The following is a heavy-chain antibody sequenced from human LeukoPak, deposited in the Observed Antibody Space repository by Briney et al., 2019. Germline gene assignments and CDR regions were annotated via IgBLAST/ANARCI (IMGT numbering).Heavy chain of an antibody. CDR3: ARDDYGSGSFSPFLY. CDR2: MSAYNGNT. CDR1: GYTFNFYG. J-gene: IGHJ1*01. V-gene: IGHV1-18*01. Sequence: ASVKVSCKASGYTFNFYGISWVRQAPGQGLEWMGWMSAYNGNTNYAQKVQGRVTMTTDTSTTTAYMELRSLRSDDSAVYFCARDDYGSGSFSPFLYWGQGTLVTVSS. D-gene: IGHD3-10*01.